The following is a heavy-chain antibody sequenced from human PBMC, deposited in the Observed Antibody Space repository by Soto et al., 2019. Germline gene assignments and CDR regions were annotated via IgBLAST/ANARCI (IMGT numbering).Heavy chain of an antibody. J-gene: IGHJ5*02. V-gene: IGHV3-7*01. D-gene: IGHD1-1*01. Sequence: EVQLVESGGGLVQPGGSLTFSCAASGFTFSRNWMSWVRQAPGKGLEWVANIKQDGSEKYYADAVKGRFTLSRDNVENSLYLQMNSLRAEDTAVYYCARDGDGYPAWGQGTLVTVSS. CDR3: ARDGDGYPA. CDR1: GFTFSRNW. CDR2: IKQDGSEK.